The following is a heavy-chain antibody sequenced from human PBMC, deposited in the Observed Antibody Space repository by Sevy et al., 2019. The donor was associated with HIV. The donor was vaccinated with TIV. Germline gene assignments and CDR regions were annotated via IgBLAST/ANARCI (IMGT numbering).Heavy chain of an antibody. CDR3: AREDVTYYDILTGYYYGMDV. CDR2: IDPNSGGT. CDR1: GYTFTGYY. V-gene: IGHV1-2*02. J-gene: IGHJ6*02. D-gene: IGHD3-9*01. Sequence: ASVKVSCKASGYTFTGYYMHWVRQAPGQGLEWMGWIDPNSGGTNYAQKFQGRVTRTRDTSISTAYMELSRLRSDDTAVYYCAREDVTYYDILTGYYYGMDVWGQGTTVTVSS.